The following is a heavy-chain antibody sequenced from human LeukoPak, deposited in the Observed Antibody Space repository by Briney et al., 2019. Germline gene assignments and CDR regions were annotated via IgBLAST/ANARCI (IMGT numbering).Heavy chain of an antibody. Sequence: SETLSLTCTVSGGSISSGSYYWSWIRQPAGKGLEWIGRIYTSGSTNYSPSLKSRVTISVDTSKNQFSLKLSSVTAADTAVYYCARDPYYDFWSGYYSPAFDIWGQGTMVTVSS. CDR2: IYTSGST. D-gene: IGHD3-3*01. J-gene: IGHJ3*02. CDR1: GGSISSGSYY. V-gene: IGHV4-61*02. CDR3: ARDPYYDFWSGYYSPAFDI.